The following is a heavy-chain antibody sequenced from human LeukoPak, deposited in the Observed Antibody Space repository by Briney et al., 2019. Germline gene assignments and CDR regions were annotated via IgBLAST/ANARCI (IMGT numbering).Heavy chain of an antibody. J-gene: IGHJ4*02. CDR1: GGSISSGYYY. Sequence: PSETLSLTCTVSGGSISSGYYYWGWIRQPPGKGLEWIGSIYYSGSTYYNPSLKSRVTMSIDTSKNQFSLKLSSVTAADTAVYYCARDEKGVYGAYVFDYWGQGTLVTVSS. CDR3: ARDEKGVYGAYVFDY. D-gene: IGHD4/OR15-4a*01. V-gene: IGHV4-39*07. CDR2: IYYSGST.